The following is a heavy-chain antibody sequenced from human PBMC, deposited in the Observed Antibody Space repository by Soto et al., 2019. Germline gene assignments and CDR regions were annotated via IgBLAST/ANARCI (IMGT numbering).Heavy chain of an antibody. Sequence: QVQLVQSGPEVKKPGSSVKVSCTASGGTLTSYTINWVRQAPGQGLEWMGRIIPLVEMANYAQKFQGRITITANTSTSAPYMERSSLRSEDTAVYYCARGDTSFDIWGRGTRITVSS. CDR3: ARGDTSFDI. V-gene: IGHV1-69*02. J-gene: IGHJ2*01. CDR1: GGTLTSYT. CDR2: IIPLVEMA. D-gene: IGHD3-10*01.